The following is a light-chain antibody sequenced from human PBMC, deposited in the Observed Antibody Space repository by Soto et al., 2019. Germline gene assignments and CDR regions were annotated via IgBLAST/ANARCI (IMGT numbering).Light chain of an antibody. CDR3: SSYITSDIVV. CDR2: DVS. V-gene: IGLV2-14*03. J-gene: IGLJ2*01. CDR1: SGDLPGANP. Sequence: QSVLAQPASVSGSRGQSITFSCTGTSGDLPGANPVSWYQQHPGKAPMLIIYDVSKRPSGVSDRFSGSKSGNTASLTISGLQAGDEADYYCSSYITSDIVVFGGGTKLTVL.